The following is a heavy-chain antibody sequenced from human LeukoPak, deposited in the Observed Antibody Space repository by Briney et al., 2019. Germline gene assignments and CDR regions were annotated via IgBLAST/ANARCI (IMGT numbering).Heavy chain of an antibody. D-gene: IGHD6-19*01. CDR3: ARVSGIAVADDYYYYYGMDV. J-gene: IGHJ6*02. CDR1: GGSISSYY. Sequence: SETLSLTCTVSGGSISSYYWSWIRQPPGKGLEWIGYIYYSGSTNYNPSLKSRVTISVDTSKNQFSLKLSSVTAADTAVYYCARVSGIAVADDYYYYYGMDVWGQGITVTVSS. V-gene: IGHV4-59*01. CDR2: IYYSGST.